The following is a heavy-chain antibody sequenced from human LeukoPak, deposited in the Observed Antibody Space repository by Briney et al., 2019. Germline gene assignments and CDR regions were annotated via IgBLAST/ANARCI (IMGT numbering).Heavy chain of an antibody. CDR2: IFYSGKT. D-gene: IGHD2-2*03. CDR3: ARLWIVATWFDA. V-gene: IGHV4-39*02. J-gene: IGHJ5*02. CDR1: NGSMTSDSYY. Sequence: PSETLSLTCTVSNGSMTSDSYYWAWVRQPPGKGLEWIGTIFYSGKTYYSASLKSRVTVSLDTSKKNFSLRLSSVTAADTAVYYCARLWIVATWFDAWGQGTLVTVSS.